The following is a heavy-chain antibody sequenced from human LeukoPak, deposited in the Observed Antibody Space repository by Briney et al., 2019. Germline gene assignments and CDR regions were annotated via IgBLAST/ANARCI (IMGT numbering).Heavy chain of an antibody. J-gene: IGHJ6*02. CDR1: GGSISSYY. CDR3: ARYERLEVATQPIYYYYGMDV. V-gene: IGHV4-59*08. D-gene: IGHD5-24*01. Sequence: SETLSLTCTVSGGSISSYYWSWIRQPPGKGLEWIGYIYYSGSTNYNPSLKSRVTISVDTSKNQFSLKLSSVTAADTAVYYCARYERLEVATQPIYYYYGMDVWGQGTTVTVSS. CDR2: IYYSGST.